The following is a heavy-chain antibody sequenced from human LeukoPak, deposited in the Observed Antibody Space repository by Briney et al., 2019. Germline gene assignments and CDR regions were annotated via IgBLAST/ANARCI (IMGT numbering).Heavy chain of an antibody. CDR2: ISAYNGNT. Sequence: ASVKVSCKASGYTFTSYGTSWVRQAPGQGLEWMGWISAYNGNTNYAQKLQGRVTMTTDTSTSTAYMELRSLRSDDTAVYYCARDGGIIVVVPAVDYWGQGTLVTVSS. V-gene: IGHV1-18*04. CDR1: GYTFTSYG. J-gene: IGHJ4*02. CDR3: ARDGGIIVVVPAVDY. D-gene: IGHD2-2*01.